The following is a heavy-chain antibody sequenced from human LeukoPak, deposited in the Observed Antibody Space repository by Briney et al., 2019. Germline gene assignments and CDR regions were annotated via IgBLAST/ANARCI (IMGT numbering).Heavy chain of an antibody. Sequence: SQTLSHTCTVSGGSISSGGYYWSWIRQHPGKGLEWIGYIYYSGSTYYNPSLKSRVTISVDTSKNQFSLKLSSVTAADTAVYYCARGDGVVVPAAIGLSYYYYGMDVWGQGTTVTVSS. J-gene: IGHJ6*02. D-gene: IGHD2-2*02. CDR1: GGSISSGGYY. V-gene: IGHV4-31*03. CDR2: IYYSGST. CDR3: ARGDGVVVPAAIGLSYYYYGMDV.